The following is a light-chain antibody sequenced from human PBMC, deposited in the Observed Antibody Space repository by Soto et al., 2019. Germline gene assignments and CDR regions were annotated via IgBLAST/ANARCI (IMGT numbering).Light chain of an antibody. J-gene: IGLJ3*02. CDR2: EVS. CDR3: SLYSSNRRWV. V-gene: IGLV2-14*01. CDR1: SSDVGGYNY. Sequence: QSVLTQPASVSGSPGQSITISCTGTSSDVGGYNYVSWYQHHPVKAPKLIIYEVSKRPSGVSNRFSGSKSGDTASLTISGLHDEDDAYYYCSLYSSNRRWVFGGGTKLTVL.